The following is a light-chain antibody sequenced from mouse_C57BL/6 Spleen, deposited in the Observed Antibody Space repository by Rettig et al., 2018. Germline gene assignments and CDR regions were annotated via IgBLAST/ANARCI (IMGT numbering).Light chain of an antibody. J-gene: IGKJ5*01. V-gene: IGKV4-55*01. CDR2: DTS. CDR1: SSVSY. Sequence: QIVLTQSPAIMSASPGEKVTMTCSASSSVSYMYWYHQKPGSSPRLLIYDTSNLASGVPVRFSGSGSGTSYSLTISRMEAEDAATYYCQQWSSYPLTFGAGTKLE. CDR3: QQWSSYPLT.